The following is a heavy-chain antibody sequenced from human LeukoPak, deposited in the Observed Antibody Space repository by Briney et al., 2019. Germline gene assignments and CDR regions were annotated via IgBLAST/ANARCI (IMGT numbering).Heavy chain of an antibody. Sequence: GGSLRLSCAASGFTFSSYAMSWVRQAPGKGREGVSAISGSGGSTYYADSVKGRFTISRDNSKNTLYLQMTSLRAEDTAVYYCATTLFAQYYFDYWGQGTLVTVSS. V-gene: IGHV3-23*01. CDR2: ISGSGGST. CDR1: GFTFSSYA. D-gene: IGHD3-10*01. J-gene: IGHJ4*02. CDR3: ATTLFAQYYFDY.